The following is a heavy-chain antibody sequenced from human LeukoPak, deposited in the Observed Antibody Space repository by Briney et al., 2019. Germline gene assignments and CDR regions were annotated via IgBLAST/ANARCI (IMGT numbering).Heavy chain of an antibody. D-gene: IGHD5-18*01. CDR1: GGSISSSSYY. J-gene: IGHJ6*02. CDR2: IYYSGST. Sequence: SETLSLTCTVSGGSISSSSYYRGWIRQPPGKRLEWIGSIYYSGSTYYNPSLKSRVTISVDTSKNQFSLKLSSVTAADTAVYYCARLDGYSYGRDYYYYGMDVWGQGTTVTVSS. CDR3: ARLDGYSYGRDYYYYGMDV. V-gene: IGHV4-39*01.